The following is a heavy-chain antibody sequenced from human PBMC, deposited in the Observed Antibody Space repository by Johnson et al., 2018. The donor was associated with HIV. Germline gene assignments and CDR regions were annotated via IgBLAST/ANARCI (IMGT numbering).Heavy chain of an antibody. CDR2: IWYDGSNK. Sequence: SGFTFSSYGMHWVRQAPGKGLEWVAVIWYDGSNKYYADSVKGRFTISRDNSKNTLYLQMNSLRAEDTAVYYCAKDRYYDSSGPDAFDIWGQGTMVTVSS. D-gene: IGHD3-22*01. CDR3: AKDRYYDSSGPDAFDI. CDR1: GFTFSSYG. V-gene: IGHV3-33*06. J-gene: IGHJ3*02.